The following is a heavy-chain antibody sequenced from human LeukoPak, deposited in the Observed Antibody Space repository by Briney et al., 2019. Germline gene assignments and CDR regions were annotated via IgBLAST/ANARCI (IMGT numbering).Heavy chain of an antibody. CDR1: GYTYTTDG. J-gene: IGHJ5*02. V-gene: IGHV1-18*01. D-gene: IGHD7-27*01. Sequence: ASVKVSCKASGYTYTTDGISWVRQAPGQGLEWMGWIDTYSGKTNYAQKFQGRVTMTSDTSTSTAYMELRSLRSDDTAVYYCARDGEKEEADCFAPGGRGPLVTVS. CDR2: IDTYSGKT. CDR3: ARDGEKEEADCFAP.